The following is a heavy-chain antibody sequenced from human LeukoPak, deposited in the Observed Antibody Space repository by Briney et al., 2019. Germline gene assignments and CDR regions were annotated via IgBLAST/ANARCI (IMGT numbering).Heavy chain of an antibody. Sequence: SETLSLTCTVSGGSIRNYYWSWIRQPPGKGLEWIGYIYSSGSTNYNPSLKSRVTISLDTSKNQFSLKLSSVTAADTAVYYCARCCAPSGFGENDYWGQGTLVTVSS. D-gene: IGHD3-10*01. V-gene: IGHV4-59*01. J-gene: IGHJ4*02. CDR2: IYSSGST. CDR3: ARCCAPSGFGENDY. CDR1: GGSIRNYY.